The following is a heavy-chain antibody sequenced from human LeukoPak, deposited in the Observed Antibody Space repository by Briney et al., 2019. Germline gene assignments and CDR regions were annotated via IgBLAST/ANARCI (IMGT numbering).Heavy chain of an antibody. V-gene: IGHV4-4*02. J-gene: IGHJ5*02. D-gene: IGHD6-13*01. CDR1: GGSISSSNW. CDR3: GVAAAGTRWFDP. Sequence: KASGTLSLTCAVSGGSISSSNWWSWVRRPPGKGREWIGEIYHSGNTNYNPSLKSGVTISVDKSKNQFSLKLSSVTAADTAVYYCGVAAAGTRWFDPWGQGTLVTVSS. CDR2: IYHSGNT.